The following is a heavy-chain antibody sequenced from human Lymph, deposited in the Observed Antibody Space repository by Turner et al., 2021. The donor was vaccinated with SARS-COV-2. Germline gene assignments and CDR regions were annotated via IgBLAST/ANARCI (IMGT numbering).Heavy chain of an antibody. D-gene: IGHD1-26*01. CDR3: ARRHSGNYDAFDI. CDR1: GGTFSTYV. CDR2: IIPILGIA. V-gene: IGHV1-69*10. Sequence: QVQLVQSGAEVKKPGSSVKVSCKASGGTFSTYVISWVRQAPGQGLEWIGGIIPILGIANYAQKVQGRVTITADKSTSTAYMELSSLRSEDTAVYHCARRHSGNYDAFDIWGQGTMVTVSS. J-gene: IGHJ3*02.